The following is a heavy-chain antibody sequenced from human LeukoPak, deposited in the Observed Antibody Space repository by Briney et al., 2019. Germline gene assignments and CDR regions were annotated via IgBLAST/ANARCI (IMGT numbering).Heavy chain of an antibody. V-gene: IGHV3-21*01. CDR3: ARAGIVEMATIFEWGNGYFDY. CDR2: ISSSSSYI. D-gene: IGHD5-24*01. Sequence: GGSLRLSCAASGFTFSSYSMNWVRQAPGKGLEWVSSISSSSSYIYYADSVKGRFTISRDNAKNSLYLQMNSLRAEDTAVYYCARAGIVEMATIFEWGNGYFDYWGQGTLVTVSS. J-gene: IGHJ4*02. CDR1: GFTFSSYS.